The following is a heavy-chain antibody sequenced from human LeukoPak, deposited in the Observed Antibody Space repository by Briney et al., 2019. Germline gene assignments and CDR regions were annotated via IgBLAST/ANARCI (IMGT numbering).Heavy chain of an antibody. Sequence: GGSLRLSCAASGFTFSSYEMNWVRQAPGKGLEWVSYIGSSGNTIYYADSVKGRFTISRDNAKNSLYLQMNSLRAEDTAVYYCARDLTTRVAHWGQGTLVTVSS. V-gene: IGHV3-48*03. J-gene: IGHJ4*02. CDR1: GFTFSSYE. D-gene: IGHD4-23*01. CDR2: IGSSGNTI. CDR3: ARDLTTRVAH.